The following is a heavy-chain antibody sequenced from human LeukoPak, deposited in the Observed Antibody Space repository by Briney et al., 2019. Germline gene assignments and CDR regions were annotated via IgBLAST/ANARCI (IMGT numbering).Heavy chain of an antibody. V-gene: IGHV1-8*01. CDR3: ARGENFRSTDDVIDY. J-gene: IGHJ4*02. Sequence: AASVKVSCKASGYTFTSYDINWVRQATGQGLEWMGWMNPNSGNTGYAQKFQGRVTMTRNTSISTAYMELGSLRSEDTAVYYCARGENFRSTDDVIDYWGQGTLVTVSS. CDR1: GYTFTSYD. D-gene: IGHD4-11*01. CDR2: MNPNSGNT.